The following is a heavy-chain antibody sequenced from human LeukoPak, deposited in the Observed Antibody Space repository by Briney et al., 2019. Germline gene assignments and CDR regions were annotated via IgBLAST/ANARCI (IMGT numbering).Heavy chain of an antibody. V-gene: IGHV4-59*01. CDR1: GGSISSYY. CDR3: VSHYDDSSGYYYRDY. CDR2: IYYSGNI. Sequence: SETLSLTCTVSGGSISSYYWSWIRQPPGKGLEWSGYIYYSGNINYNPSLKSRVTISIDTSKNQFSLKLTSVTAADTAVYYCVSHYDDSSGYYYRDYWGQGTLVSVSS. D-gene: IGHD3-22*01. J-gene: IGHJ4*02.